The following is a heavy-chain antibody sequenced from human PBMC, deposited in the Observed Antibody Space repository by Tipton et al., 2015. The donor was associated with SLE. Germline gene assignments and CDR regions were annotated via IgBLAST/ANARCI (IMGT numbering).Heavy chain of an antibody. D-gene: IGHD1-26*01. J-gene: IGHJ5*02. CDR1: GGSISSTTYY. V-gene: IGHV4-39*07. Sequence: GLVKPSETLSLTCTVSGGSISSTTYYWGWIRQSPGKGLERIGSIFYSGTTYYNPSLKSRVTISVDTSKNQFSLKLSSMTAADTAVYYCARGHIGWGFDPWGQGTLVTVSS. CDR2: IFYSGTT. CDR3: ARGHIGWGFDP.